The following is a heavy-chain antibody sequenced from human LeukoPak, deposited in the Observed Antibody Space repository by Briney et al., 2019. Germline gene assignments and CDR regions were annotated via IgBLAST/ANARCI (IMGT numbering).Heavy chain of an antibody. Sequence: PSETLSLTCTVSGASISGHYLTWIRQPPGKGLEWIGYISHIGSTNYNPSLKRRVTISVDTSKNQFSLKLTSVTAADTAFYYCARDRISINALDMWGQGTMVTDSS. CDR2: ISHIGST. CDR3: ARDRISINALDM. V-gene: IGHV4-59*11. J-gene: IGHJ3*02. CDR1: GASISGHY. D-gene: IGHD1-14*01.